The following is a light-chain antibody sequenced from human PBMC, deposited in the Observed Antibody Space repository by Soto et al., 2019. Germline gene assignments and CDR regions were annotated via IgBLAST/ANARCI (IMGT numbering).Light chain of an antibody. CDR3: QQRYNWPIT. V-gene: IGKV3-11*01. CDR2: DAS. Sequence: EIVLTQSPATLSLSPGERATLSCRASKIVGTYLDWYQHNPGQAPRLLIYDASNRATGIPARFSGSGSGTDFTLTISSPEPEDFAVYYCQQRYNWPITFGQGTKVEIK. J-gene: IGKJ2*01. CDR1: KIVGTY.